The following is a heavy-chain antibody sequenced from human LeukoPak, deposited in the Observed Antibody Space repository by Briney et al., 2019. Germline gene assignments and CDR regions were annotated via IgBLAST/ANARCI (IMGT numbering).Heavy chain of an antibody. D-gene: IGHD6-19*01. CDR1: GYTFNHHG. J-gene: IGHJ4*02. CDR2: ISCFNGDT. Sequence: ASVKVSCKASGYTFNHHGISWVRQAPGQGLEWMWWISCFNGDTHYAQKFQGRVTMTTDTSTTTAYMELRSLRSDDTALYYCARDPTNTSGRYAFFDYWGQGTLVTVSS. V-gene: IGHV1-18*01. CDR3: ARDPTNTSGRYAFFDY.